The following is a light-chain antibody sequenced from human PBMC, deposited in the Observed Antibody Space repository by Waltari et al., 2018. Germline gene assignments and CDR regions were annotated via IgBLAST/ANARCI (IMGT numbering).Light chain of an antibody. V-gene: IGKV3-20*01. CDR3: QHYGRSAIT. Sequence: EIVLTQSPVTLSLSPGERATRSCRASESITTNFIAWYQQKPGQAPRLLIHGASIRATGISDFFSGSGSGTDFTLTISRLEPEDFAVYYCQHYGRSAITFGQGTRLDIK. CDR1: ESITTNF. J-gene: IGKJ5*01. CDR2: GAS.